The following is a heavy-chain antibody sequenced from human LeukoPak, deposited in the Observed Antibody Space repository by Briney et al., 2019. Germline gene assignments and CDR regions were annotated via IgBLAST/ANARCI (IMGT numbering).Heavy chain of an antibody. V-gene: IGHV4-59*02. D-gene: IGHD3-10*02. CDR1: GGAVNSYY. Sequence: SETLSLTCNVSGGAVNSYYWSWIRQAPGEGLKWIGYISHNGNIDYAPSLKSRVTMSIDTTKNQFSLKLTSVTAADTALYFCARGLCSDEICQVFTHWGQGILVAVSS. J-gene: IGHJ4*02. CDR2: ISHNGNI. CDR3: ARGLCSDEICQVFTH.